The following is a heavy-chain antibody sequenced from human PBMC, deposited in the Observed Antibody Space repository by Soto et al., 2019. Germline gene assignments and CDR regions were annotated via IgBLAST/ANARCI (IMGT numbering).Heavy chain of an antibody. CDR3: ARLPWMQLWRYGMDV. Sequence: GASVKVSCKASGYSFSTYGITWVRQAPGQGLEWMGWISAYNGNTHFAQSLQGGVTMTTDTATSTAYMELRSLTSDDTAVYYCARLPWMQLWRYGMDVWGQGTTVTVSS. CDR2: ISAYNGNT. CDR1: GYSFSTYG. V-gene: IGHV1-18*01. J-gene: IGHJ6*02. D-gene: IGHD5-18*01.